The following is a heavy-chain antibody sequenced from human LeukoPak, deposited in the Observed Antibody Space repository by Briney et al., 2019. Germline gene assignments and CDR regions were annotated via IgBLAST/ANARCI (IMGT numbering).Heavy chain of an antibody. CDR2: IYSGGST. CDR3: AELGITMIGGV. Sequence: GGSLRLSCAASGFTVSSNYMSWVRQAPGKGLEWVSVIYSGGSTYYADSVKGRFTISRDNSKNTLYLQMNSLRAEDTAIYYCAELGITMIGGVWGKGTTVTISS. CDR1: GFTVSSNY. D-gene: IGHD3-10*02. J-gene: IGHJ6*04. V-gene: IGHV3-53*01.